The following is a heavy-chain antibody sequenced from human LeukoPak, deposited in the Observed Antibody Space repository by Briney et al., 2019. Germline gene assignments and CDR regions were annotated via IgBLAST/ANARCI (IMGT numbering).Heavy chain of an antibody. D-gene: IGHD6-13*01. CDR3: ARDEFGYSTFLVRY. V-gene: IGHV3-21*01. J-gene: IGHJ4*02. CDR1: GFTFSSYS. CDR2: ISSSSSYI. Sequence: GGSLRLSCAASGFTFSSYSMNWVRQAPGKGLEWVSSISSSSSYIYYADSVKSRFTISRDNAKNSLYLQMNSLRAEDTAVYYCARDEFGYSTFLVRYWGQGTLVTVSS.